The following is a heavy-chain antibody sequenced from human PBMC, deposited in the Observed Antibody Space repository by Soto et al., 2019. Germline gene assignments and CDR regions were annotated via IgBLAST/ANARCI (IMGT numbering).Heavy chain of an antibody. J-gene: IGHJ3*02. CDR3: ARGPGHLHAFDI. CDR2: ISDTNSYI. CDR1: GFTFSSYS. V-gene: IGHV3-21*01. Sequence: PGGSLRLSCAASGFTFSSYSMNWVRQAPGKGLEWVSSISDTNSYIYYADSVKGRFTISRDNAKNSLYLQMNSLRAEDTAVYYCARGPGHLHAFDIWGQGTMVTVSS.